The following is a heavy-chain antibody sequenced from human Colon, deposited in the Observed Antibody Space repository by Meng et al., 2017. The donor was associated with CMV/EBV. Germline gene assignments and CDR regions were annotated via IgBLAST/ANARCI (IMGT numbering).Heavy chain of an antibody. V-gene: IGHV1-46*01. D-gene: IGHD6-13*01. J-gene: IGHJ4*02. CDR3: AREAAAAGKVFDY. CDR1: GYTFSSNY. CDR2: INPSGGGT. Sequence: ASVKVSCKASGYTFSSNYMHWVRQAPGQGLEWMGIINPSGGGTRYAQKFQGRLTMTRDPSTSTVHMELSSLRSEDTAVYYCAREAAAAGKVFDYWGQGTLVTVSS.